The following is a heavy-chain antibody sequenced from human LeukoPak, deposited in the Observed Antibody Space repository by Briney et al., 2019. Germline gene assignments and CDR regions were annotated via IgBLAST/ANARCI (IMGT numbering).Heavy chain of an antibody. CDR3: TKDNYDSSGFWFDP. J-gene: IGHJ5*02. V-gene: IGHV3-15*01. D-gene: IGHD3-22*01. CDR2: IKSKTDGGTT. CDR1: GFTFSNAW. Sequence: TGGSLRLSCAASGFTFSNAWMSWVRQAPGKGLEWVGHIKSKTDGGTTDHAAPVKGRFSISRDDSKNTLYLQMNSLKTEDTAVYYCTKDNYDSSGFWFDPWGQGTLVTVSS.